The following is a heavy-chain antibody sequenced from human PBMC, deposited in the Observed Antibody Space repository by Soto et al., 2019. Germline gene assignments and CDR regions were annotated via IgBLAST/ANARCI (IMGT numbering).Heavy chain of an antibody. CDR1: GYTFTSYA. CDR2: INAGNGNT. J-gene: IGHJ4*02. V-gene: IGHV1-3*01. CDR3: ARGPLVVLNYFES. Sequence: ASVKVSCKASGYTFTSYAMHWVRQAPGQRLEWMGWINAGNGNTKYSQKFQGRVTITRDKSASTAYMELSSLRSEDTAVYYCARGPLVVLNYFESWGQGTLVTVSS.